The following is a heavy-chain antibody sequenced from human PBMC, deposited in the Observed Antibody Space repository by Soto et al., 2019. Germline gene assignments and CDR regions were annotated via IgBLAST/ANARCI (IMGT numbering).Heavy chain of an antibody. CDR2: ISSSSSTI. Sequence: EVLLVESGGGLVQPGGSLRLSCAASGFTFSSYSMNWVRQAPGKGLEWVSYISSSSSTIYYADSVKGRFTISRDNAKNSLYLQMNSLRAEDTAVYYCARAALYNWNDVSWFDPWGQGTLVTVSS. D-gene: IGHD1-1*01. J-gene: IGHJ5*02. CDR1: GFTFSSYS. CDR3: ARAALYNWNDVSWFDP. V-gene: IGHV3-48*01.